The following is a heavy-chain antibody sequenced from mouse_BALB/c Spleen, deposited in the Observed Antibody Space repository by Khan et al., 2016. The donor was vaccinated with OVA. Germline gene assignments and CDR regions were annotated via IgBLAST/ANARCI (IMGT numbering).Heavy chain of an antibody. CDR2: IWTGGST. V-gene: IGHV2-9*02. CDR3: ARETAYYGDYEAMDY. J-gene: IGHJ4*01. CDR1: GFSLVTYG. Sequence: VQLQESGPGLVAPSQSLSITCTVSGFSLVTYGVHWVRQSPGRGLEWLGVIWTGGSTNYNSALMSRLSISKDNSKSQVFLKMNSLQTDDTAMYYYARETAYYGDYEAMDYWGQGTSVTVSS. D-gene: IGHD2-13*01.